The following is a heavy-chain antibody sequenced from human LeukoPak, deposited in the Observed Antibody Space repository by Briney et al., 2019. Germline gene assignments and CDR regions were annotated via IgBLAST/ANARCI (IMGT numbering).Heavy chain of an antibody. D-gene: IGHD3-22*01. Sequence: GGSLRLSCAASGFTFSSYAMSGVRQAPGKGLEWVASMCGTAGCTFYPDSVKGRFTISRDNSKNVLYLRMNSLAAEDTAIYYCAKDRPNFHENSGHYYRRDGDSWGQGTLVTVSS. CDR3: AKDRPNFHENSGHYYRRDGDS. CDR1: GFTFSSYA. CDR2: MCGTAGCT. V-gene: IGHV3-23*01. J-gene: IGHJ5*01.